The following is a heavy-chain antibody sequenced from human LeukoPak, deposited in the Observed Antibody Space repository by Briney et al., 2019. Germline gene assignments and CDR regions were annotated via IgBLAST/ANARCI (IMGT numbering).Heavy chain of an antibody. CDR2: INYSGST. CDR3: ARSELNHYSRY. V-gene: IGHV4-38-2*02. D-gene: IGHD1-26*01. Sequence: PSETLSLTCSVSGYSISSGYQWGWIRQSPGKGLEWLGSINYSGSTYDNRSLKSRVTLSIDTSKNQFSLNVRAVTAADTAVYYCARSELNHYSRYWGQGILVIVSS. J-gene: IGHJ4*02. CDR1: GYSISSGYQ.